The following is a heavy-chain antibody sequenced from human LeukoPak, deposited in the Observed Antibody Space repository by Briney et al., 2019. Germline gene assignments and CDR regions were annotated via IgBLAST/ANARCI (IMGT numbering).Heavy chain of an antibody. CDR2: ISFDINCK. Sequence: GGSLRLSCAASGFTFSSSGMHWVRQAPGKGLEWVAAISFDINCKYYADSVKGRFTISRDNSKNTLYLQMNSLRAEDSALYYCAKVVGVYYFDYWGQGTLVTVSS. V-gene: IGHV3-30*18. CDR3: AKVVGVYYFDY. CDR1: GFTFSSSG. D-gene: IGHD1-26*01. J-gene: IGHJ4*02.